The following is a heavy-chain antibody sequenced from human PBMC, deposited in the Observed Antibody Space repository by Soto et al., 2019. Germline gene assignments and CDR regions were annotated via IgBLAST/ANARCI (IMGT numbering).Heavy chain of an antibody. D-gene: IGHD5-18*01. J-gene: IGHJ6*02. CDR2: ISYDGSNK. V-gene: IGHV3-30*18. CDR3: AKDGTAMVPGGYYYYGMDV. Sequence: SGGSLRLSCAASGFTFSSYGMHWVRQAPGKGLEWVAVISYDGSNKYYADSVKGRFTISRDNSKNTLYLQMNSLRAEDTAVYYCAKDGTAMVPGGYYYYGMDVWGQGTTVTVSS. CDR1: GFTFSSYG.